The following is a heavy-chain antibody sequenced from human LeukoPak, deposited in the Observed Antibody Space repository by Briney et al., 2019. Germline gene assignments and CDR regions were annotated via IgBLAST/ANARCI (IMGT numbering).Heavy chain of an antibody. J-gene: IGHJ5*02. CDR2: IYHSGNT. Sequence: PSEALSLTCTVSGYSISTGYYWGWIRQPPGKGLEWIGSIYHSGNTYYNPSLKSRVTISVDTSKNQFSLKLSSVTAADTAVYYCARGIVTGTTNWFDPWGQGTLVTVSS. CDR3: ARGIVTGTTNWFDP. CDR1: GYSISTGYY. D-gene: IGHD1-1*01. V-gene: IGHV4-38-2*02.